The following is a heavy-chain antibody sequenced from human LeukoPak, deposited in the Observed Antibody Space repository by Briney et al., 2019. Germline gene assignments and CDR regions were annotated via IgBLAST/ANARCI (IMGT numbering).Heavy chain of an antibody. V-gene: IGHV3-43*01. J-gene: IGHJ4*02. D-gene: IGHD3-22*01. CDR2: ITWNGGSK. CDR1: GFTFDDYT. Sequence: GGSLRLSCAASGFTFDDYTMHWVRQAPGKGLEWVSLITWNGGSKYYADSVKGRFTISRDNSKNSLYLQMNSLRTEDTALYYCAKGRAMMRNRGQGTLVTVSS. CDR3: AKGRAMMRN.